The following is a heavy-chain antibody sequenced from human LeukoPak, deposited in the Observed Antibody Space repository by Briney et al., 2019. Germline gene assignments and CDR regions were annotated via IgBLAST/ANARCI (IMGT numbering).Heavy chain of an antibody. V-gene: IGHV3-30*03. CDR3: ARYCSSTSCYTLHYYYYYMDV. CDR1: GFTVSSYG. D-gene: IGHD2-2*02. Sequence: GRSLRLSCAASGFTVSSYGMHWVRQAPGKGLEWVAVISYDGSNKYYADSVKGRFTISRDNSKNTLYLQMNSLRAEDTAVYYCARYCSSTSCYTLHYYYYYMDVWGKGTTVTVSS. CDR2: ISYDGSNK. J-gene: IGHJ6*03.